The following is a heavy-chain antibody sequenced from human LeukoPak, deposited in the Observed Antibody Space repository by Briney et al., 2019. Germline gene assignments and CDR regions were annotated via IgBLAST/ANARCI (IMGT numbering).Heavy chain of an antibody. CDR1: GGSIGLYY. J-gene: IGHJ4*02. V-gene: IGHV4-59*01. CDR2: IYHSGST. CDR3: ARDRRDGYNYYFDY. Sequence: SETLSLTCTVSGGSIGLYYWAWIRQPPGKGLEWIGYIYHSGSTNYNPSLKSRVTISVDTSKNQFSLKLSSVTAADTAVYYCARDRRDGYNYYFDYWGQGTLVTVSS. D-gene: IGHD5-24*01.